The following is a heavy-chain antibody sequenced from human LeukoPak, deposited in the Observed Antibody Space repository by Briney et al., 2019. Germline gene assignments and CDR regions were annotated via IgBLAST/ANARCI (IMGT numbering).Heavy chain of an antibody. Sequence: GGSLRLSCAASGFTFSSYSMQWVRQTPGKGLEWVGIMSNSGENTFYGEAVKGRFTISRDNSKNTLYLQMNSLRAEDTAVYYCAKDPNWNAGLNWFDPWGQGTLVTVSS. CDR3: AKDPNWNAGLNWFDP. CDR2: MSNSGENT. CDR1: GFTFSSYS. V-gene: IGHV3-30*18. J-gene: IGHJ5*02. D-gene: IGHD1-1*01.